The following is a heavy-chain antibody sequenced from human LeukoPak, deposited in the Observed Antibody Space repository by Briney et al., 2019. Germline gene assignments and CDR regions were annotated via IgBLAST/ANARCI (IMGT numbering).Heavy chain of an antibody. V-gene: IGHV1-18*01. CDR2: ISTYNGNT. CDR1: GYTFNSHG. Sequence: ASVKVSCKASGYTFNSHGITWMRQAPGQGLEWMGWISTYNGNTNYAQKFQGRVTMTRDTSISTAYMELSRLRSDDTAVYYCARGLRAAVTDYWGQGTLVTVSS. J-gene: IGHJ4*02. CDR3: ARGLRAAVTDY. D-gene: IGHD6-13*01.